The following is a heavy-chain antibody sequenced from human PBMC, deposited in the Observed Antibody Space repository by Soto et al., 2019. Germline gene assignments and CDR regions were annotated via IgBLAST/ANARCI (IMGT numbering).Heavy chain of an antibody. J-gene: IGHJ4*02. CDR2: IGRSGETI. CDR1: GVTISSFD. CDR3: ARDSRGGAARRPTFYY. D-gene: IGHD6-6*01. V-gene: IGHV3-48*03. Sequence: PGGSLRLSCVVAGVTISSFDMNCVRQTPGKGLEWLSYIGRSGETIYYADSVKGRFTISRDNAKSSLFLQMNGLRDEDTGIYYCARDSRGGAARRPTFYYWGRGTLVTSPQ.